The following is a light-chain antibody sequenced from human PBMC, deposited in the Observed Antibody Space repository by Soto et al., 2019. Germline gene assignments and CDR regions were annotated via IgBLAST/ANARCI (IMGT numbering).Light chain of an antibody. CDR1: QGISSY. V-gene: IGKV1-8*01. CDR3: QQYYSYPYT. J-gene: IGKJ2*01. CDR2: AAS. Sequence: ATRTTQSPSSLSAYTGDRVTITCRASQGISSYLAWYQQKPGKAPKLLIYAASTLQSGIPSRFSGSGSGTDFTLTISCLQSEDFATYYCQQYYSYPYTFGQGTKVDIK.